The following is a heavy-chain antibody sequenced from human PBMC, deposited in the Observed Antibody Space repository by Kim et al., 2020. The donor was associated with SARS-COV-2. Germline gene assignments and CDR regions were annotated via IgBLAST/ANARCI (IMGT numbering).Heavy chain of an antibody. CDR1: KFTIVTYS. CDR2: ISSSSSTL. CDR3: ARDQGELVAFDI. J-gene: IGHJ3*02. D-gene: IGHD1-26*01. V-gene: IGHV3-48*02. Sequence: GGSLRLSCAASKFTIVTYSMNWVRQAPGKGLEWVSYISSSSSTLYYADSVKGRFTISRDNAKNSLFLQMNSLRDEDTAVYYCARDQGELVAFDIWGQGTMVTVSS.